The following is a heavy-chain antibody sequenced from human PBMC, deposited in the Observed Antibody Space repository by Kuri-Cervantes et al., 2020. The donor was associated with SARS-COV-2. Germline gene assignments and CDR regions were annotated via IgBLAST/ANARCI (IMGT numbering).Heavy chain of an antibody. CDR2: ISGSGGST. J-gene: IGHJ6*03. CDR3: AKPYYDFWSGYHPYYYYYMDV. Sequence: GESLKISCAASGFTFSSYSMNWVRQAPGKGLEWVSAISGSGGSTYYADSVKGRFTISRDNSKNTLYLQMNSLRAEDTAVYYCAKPYYDFWSGYHPYYYYYMDVWGKGTTVTVSS. D-gene: IGHD3-3*01. CDR1: GFTFSSYS. V-gene: IGHV3-23*01.